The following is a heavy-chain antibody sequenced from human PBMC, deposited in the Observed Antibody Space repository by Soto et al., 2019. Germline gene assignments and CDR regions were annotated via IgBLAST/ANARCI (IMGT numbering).Heavy chain of an antibody. D-gene: IGHD6-13*01. V-gene: IGHV1-69*01. CDR2: IVPIYRTA. CDR3: ARDSGAKLSSS. CDR1: GGTFSSYR. J-gene: IGHJ4*02. Sequence: QVQLVQSGAEVKKPGASVKVSCKASGGTFSSYRINWVRQAPGQGLEWVGGIVPIYRTADYAQKFQGRVTITADESARTGYMELRRLKSQDTVVYYCARDSGAKLSSSWGQGTLVTVSS.